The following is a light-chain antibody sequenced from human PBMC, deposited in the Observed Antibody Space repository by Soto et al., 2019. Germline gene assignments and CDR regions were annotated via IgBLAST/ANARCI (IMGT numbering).Light chain of an antibody. CDR3: QQRSSYPIT. CDR1: EGISSW. J-gene: IGKJ5*01. V-gene: IGKV1-12*01. Sequence: DIQLTQSPSSVSASVGDRVTITCRATEGISSWLAWYQQKPGKAPKLLISVASILQSGVPSRFTGSGSGTDFTLTISSLQPEDFATYYCQQRSSYPITFGQGTRLEIK. CDR2: VAS.